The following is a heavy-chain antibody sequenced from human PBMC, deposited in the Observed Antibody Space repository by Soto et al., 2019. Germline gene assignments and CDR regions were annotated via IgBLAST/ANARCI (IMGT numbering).Heavy chain of an antibody. CDR1: GGSISSYY. CDR2: IYYSGST. V-gene: IGHV4-59*01. J-gene: IGHJ6*03. D-gene: IGHD3-10*01. Sequence: SETLSLTCTVSGGSISSYYWSWIRQPPGKGLEWIGYIYYSGSTNYNPSLKSRVTISVDTSKNQFSLKLSSVTAADTAVYYCARSPPRGYYYMDVWGKGTTVTVSS. CDR3: ARSPPRGYYYMDV.